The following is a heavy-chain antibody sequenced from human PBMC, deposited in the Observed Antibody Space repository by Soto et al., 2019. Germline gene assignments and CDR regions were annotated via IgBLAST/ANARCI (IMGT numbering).Heavy chain of an antibody. CDR3: AKMGGNFDWLLRDYYYYMDV. V-gene: IGHV3-23*01. CDR2: ISGSGGST. J-gene: IGHJ6*03. D-gene: IGHD3-9*01. Sequence: GGSLRLSCAASGFTFSSYAMSWVRQAPGKGLEWVSAISGSGGSTYYADSVKGRFTISRDNSKNTLYLQMNSLRAEDTAVYYCAKMGGNFDWLLRDYYYYMDVWGKGTTVTVSS. CDR1: GFTFSSYA.